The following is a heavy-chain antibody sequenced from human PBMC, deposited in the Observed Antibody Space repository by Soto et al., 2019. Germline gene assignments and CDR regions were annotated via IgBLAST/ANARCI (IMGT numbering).Heavy chain of an antibody. CDR2: IYHSGST. Sequence: SETLSLTCAVSGYPITSGFYWGWIRQPPGKGLEWIGTIYHSGSTFYNPSLKSPVTISVDTSKNQFSLRLTSVTAADTALYYCARTDRSGWTLNFFDSWGQGTLVTVSS. CDR1: GYPITSGFY. J-gene: IGHJ4*02. D-gene: IGHD6-19*01. V-gene: IGHV4-38-2*01. CDR3: ARTDRSGWTLNFFDS.